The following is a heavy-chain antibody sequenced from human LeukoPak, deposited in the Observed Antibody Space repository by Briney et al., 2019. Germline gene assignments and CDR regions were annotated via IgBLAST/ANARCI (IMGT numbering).Heavy chain of an antibody. J-gene: IGHJ4*02. CDR2: INPSGDTT. D-gene: IGHD3-22*01. CDR3: ASLPTGTMITNY. V-gene: IGHV1-46*01. CDR1: GFSFTSYY. Sequence: ASVKVSCKASGFSFTSYYMHWVRQAPGRGLEWMGLINPSGDTTRYAQKFQGRVTMTRDTSTSTVYMEMSSLRSEDTAVYYCASLPTGTMITNYWGQGTLVTVSS.